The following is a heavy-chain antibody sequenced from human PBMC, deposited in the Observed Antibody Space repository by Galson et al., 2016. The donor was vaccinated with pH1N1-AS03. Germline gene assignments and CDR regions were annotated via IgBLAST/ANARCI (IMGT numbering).Heavy chain of an antibody. CDR3: STDETFYYYSGMDV. Sequence: SLRLSCAASGFTFSNAWMTWVRQAPGKGLEWVGRIKSKSGGGTTDYAAPVKARFTISRDDSKNTLYLQVNSLKTEDTAVYYCSTDETFYYYSGMDVWGRGTTVTVSS. CDR2: IKSKSGGGTT. J-gene: IGHJ6*02. V-gene: IGHV3-15*01. CDR1: GFTFSNAW.